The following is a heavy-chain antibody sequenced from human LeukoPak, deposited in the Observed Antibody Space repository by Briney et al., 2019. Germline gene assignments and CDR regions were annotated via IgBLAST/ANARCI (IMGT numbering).Heavy chain of an antibody. CDR1: RFTVSSNY. V-gene: IGHV3-53*01. CDR3: ARGGWYYFDY. J-gene: IGHJ4*02. CDR2: IYSDGST. Sequence: PGRSLRLSCAASRFTVSSNYMSWVRQAPGKGLEWVSEIYSDGSTYYAASVKGRFSISRDNSKNTVYLQMSSLRAEDTAIYYCARGGWYYFDYWGQGTLVTVSS. D-gene: IGHD6-19*01.